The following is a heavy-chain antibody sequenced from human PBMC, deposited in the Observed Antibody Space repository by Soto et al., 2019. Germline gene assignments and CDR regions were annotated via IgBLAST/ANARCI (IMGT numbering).Heavy chain of an antibody. V-gene: IGHV4-4*02. D-gene: IGHD1-1*01. CDR3: VRVQVGTRTGHRFDT. Sequence: QVQLQESGPGLVNPSGTLSVTCVVSGESMSDDDWWSWVRQPPGKGLECIGESENEGPTSYSPSLGRQVTLSIDKSKNQFALELTSVTAADTAVYFCVRVQVGTRTGHRFDTWGQGSLVTVSS. CDR1: GESMSDDDW. J-gene: IGHJ5*02. CDR2: SENEGPT.